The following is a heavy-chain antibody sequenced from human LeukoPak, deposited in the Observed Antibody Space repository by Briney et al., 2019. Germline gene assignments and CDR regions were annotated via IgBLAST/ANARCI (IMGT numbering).Heavy chain of an antibody. CDR1: GFKFDDYG. CDR3: AREVGIPAAPDS. V-gene: IGHV3-20*04. CDR2: INRHGGSI. Sequence: GSLRLSCAASGFKFDDYGMSWVRQAPGKGLEWVSGINRHGGSIAYADSVKGRFTISRDNAKNSLYLQMNSLRAEDTALYYCAREVGIPAAPDSWGQGILVTVSS. D-gene: IGHD2-2*01. J-gene: IGHJ5*02.